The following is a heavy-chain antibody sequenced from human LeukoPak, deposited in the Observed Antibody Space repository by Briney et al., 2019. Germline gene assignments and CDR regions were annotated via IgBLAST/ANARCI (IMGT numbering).Heavy chain of an antibody. V-gene: IGHV3-23*01. Sequence: GGSLRLSCAASGYTLSSCDMRGVRRAPAKGLEEVTAISDSGGCTYYAESVKGRFTISRDNSKNTPYLQMNSLRAEDTAVYYCAKDRGLRYFDWLSPDAFDIWGQGTMVTVSS. CDR1: GYTLSSCD. J-gene: IGHJ3*02. D-gene: IGHD3-9*01. CDR2: ISDSGGCT. CDR3: AKDRGLRYFDWLSPDAFDI.